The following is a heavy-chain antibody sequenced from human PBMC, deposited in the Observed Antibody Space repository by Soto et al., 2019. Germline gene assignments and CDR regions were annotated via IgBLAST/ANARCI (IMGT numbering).Heavy chain of an antibody. CDR3: ARTSLTISGPSNDYYAMGA. CDR2: IYYSGST. CDR1: GGSIGSVGYY. V-gene: IGHV4-61*08. D-gene: IGHD3-3*01. Sequence: PSETPSLTCTVSGGSIGSVGYYWSWIRQPPGKGLEWIGYIYYSGSTNYNPSLKSRVTISVDTSKNQFSLNLASVSAEDTAVYYCARTSLTISGPSNDYYAMGAWGLGTTVTVSS. J-gene: IGHJ6*02.